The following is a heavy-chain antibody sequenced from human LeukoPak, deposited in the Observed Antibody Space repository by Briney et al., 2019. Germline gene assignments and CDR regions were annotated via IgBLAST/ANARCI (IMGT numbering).Heavy chain of an antibody. J-gene: IGHJ4*02. CDR2: ISAYSGNT. CDR3: AGDESSGSYYFDY. CDR1: GYTFSSYG. D-gene: IGHD1-26*01. Sequence: ASVKVSCKASGYTFSSYGISWVRQAPGQGLEWMAWISAYSGNTKYAQKLQGRVTMTTDTSTSTAYMELRSLRSDDTAVYYCAGDESSGSYYFDYWGQGTLVTVSS. V-gene: IGHV1-18*01.